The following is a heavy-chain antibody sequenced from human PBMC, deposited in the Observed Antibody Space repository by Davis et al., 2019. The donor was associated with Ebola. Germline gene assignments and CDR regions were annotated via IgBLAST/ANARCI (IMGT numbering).Heavy chain of an antibody. V-gene: IGHV3-21*01. Sequence: PGGSLRLSCAASGFTFSSYSMNWVRQAPGKGLEWVSSISSSSSYIYYADSVKGRFTISRDNAKNSLYLQMNSLRDEDTAVYYCARDLEWKAPPSREAFEIWGQGTMVTVSS. CDR2: ISSSSSYI. J-gene: IGHJ3*02. CDR3: ARDLEWKAPPSREAFEI. D-gene: IGHD3-3*01. CDR1: GFTFSSYS.